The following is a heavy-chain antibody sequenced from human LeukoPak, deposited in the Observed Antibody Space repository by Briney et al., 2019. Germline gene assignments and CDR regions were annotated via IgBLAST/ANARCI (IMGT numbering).Heavy chain of an antibody. CDR2: INWNGGST. J-gene: IGHJ6*03. V-gene: IGHV3-20*04. CDR3: ARYRVVVPAAIFYYYYYMDV. Sequence: GGSLSLSCAASGFAFDDYGMSWVRQAPGKGLEWVFGINWNGGSTGYADSVRGRFTISRDNAKNSLYLQMNSMRAEDTALYYCARYRVVVPAAIFYYYYYMDVWGKGTTVTVSS. CDR1: GFAFDDYG. D-gene: IGHD2-2*02.